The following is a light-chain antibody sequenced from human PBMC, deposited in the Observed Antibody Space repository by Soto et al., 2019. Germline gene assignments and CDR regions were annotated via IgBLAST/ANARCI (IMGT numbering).Light chain of an antibody. CDR1: SGHSSYI. CDR2: VEGSGSY. CDR3: ETCDSNTRV. Sequence: QPVLTQSSSASAYLGSSVKLTCTLSSGHSSYIIAWHQQQPGKAPRYLMKVEGSGSYNKASGVPDRFSGSSSGADRYLTIYNLRSEDEAAYYSETCDSNTRVFGGGTQLTGL. J-gene: IGLJ3*02. V-gene: IGLV4-60*03.